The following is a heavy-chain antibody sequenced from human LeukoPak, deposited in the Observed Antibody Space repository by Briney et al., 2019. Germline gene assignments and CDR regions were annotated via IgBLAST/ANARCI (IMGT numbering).Heavy chain of an antibody. CDR3: ARPIRQYCSGGSCGPNDAFDI. D-gene: IGHD2-15*01. CDR1: GFTFSAYA. CDR2: ILYDGSNK. Sequence: GGSLRLSCAASGFTFSAYAMHWVRQAPGKGLEWVAVILYDGSNKYYADSVKGRFTISRDNSKNTLCLQMNSLRAEDTAVYYCARPIRQYCSGGSCGPNDAFDIWGQGTMVTVSS. V-gene: IGHV3-30*03. J-gene: IGHJ3*02.